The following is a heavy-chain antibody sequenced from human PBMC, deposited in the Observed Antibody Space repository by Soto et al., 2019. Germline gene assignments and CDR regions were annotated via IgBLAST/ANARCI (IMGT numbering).Heavy chain of an antibody. CDR3: AKDMYYYDSSGYYGAFDI. Sequence: GGSLRLSCAASGFTFSSYSMNWVRQAPGKGLEWVSGISWNSGSIGYADSVKGRFTISRDNAKNSLYLQMNSLRAEDTALYYCAKDMYYYDSSGYYGAFDIWGQGTMVTVSS. J-gene: IGHJ3*02. D-gene: IGHD3-22*01. CDR1: GFTFSSYS. CDR2: ISWNSGSI. V-gene: IGHV3-9*01.